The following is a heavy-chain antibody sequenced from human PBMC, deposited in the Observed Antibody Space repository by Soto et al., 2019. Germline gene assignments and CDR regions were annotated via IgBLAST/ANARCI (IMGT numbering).Heavy chain of an antibody. CDR1: GDTFSFYT. J-gene: IGHJ4*02. D-gene: IGHD3-10*01. CDR2: VNPIVSMS. Sequence: QVQLVQSGAEVRKPGSSVKVSCKASGDTFSFYTINWVRQAPGLGLEWMGRVNPIVSMSNYAQKCQGRVTITADKSTNTAYMQLSSLRSEDTAIYYCAASYGSGYRAFDYWGQGALGTVSS. V-gene: IGHV1-69*02. CDR3: AASYGSGYRAFDY.